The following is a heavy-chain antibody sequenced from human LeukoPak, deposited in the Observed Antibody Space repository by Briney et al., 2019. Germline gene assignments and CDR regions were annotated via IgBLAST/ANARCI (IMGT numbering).Heavy chain of an antibody. CDR3: ARTHDCSGGSCYSPIDY. CDR2: IYHSGST. D-gene: IGHD2-15*01. Sequence: PSGTLSLTCAVSGGSISSSNWWSWVRQPPGKGLEWIGEIYHSGSTYYNPSLKSRVTISVDTSKNQFSLKLSSVTAADTAVYYCARTHDCSGGSCYSPIDYWGQGTLVAVSS. J-gene: IGHJ4*02. V-gene: IGHV4-4*02. CDR1: GGSISSSNW.